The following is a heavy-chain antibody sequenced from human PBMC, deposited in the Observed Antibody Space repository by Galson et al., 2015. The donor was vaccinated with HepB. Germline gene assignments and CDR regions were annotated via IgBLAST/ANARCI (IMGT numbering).Heavy chain of an antibody. V-gene: IGHV3-21*01. Sequence: SLRLSCAASGFTFSSYSMNWVRQAPGKGLEWVSSISSSSSYIYYADSVKGRFTISRDNAKNSLYLQMNSLRAEDTAVYYCARGVHDYGDYGVSSAQNTYWYFDLWGRGTLVTVSS. CDR2: ISSSSSYI. D-gene: IGHD4-17*01. CDR3: ARGVHDYGDYGVSSAQNTYWYFDL. J-gene: IGHJ2*01. CDR1: GFTFSSYS.